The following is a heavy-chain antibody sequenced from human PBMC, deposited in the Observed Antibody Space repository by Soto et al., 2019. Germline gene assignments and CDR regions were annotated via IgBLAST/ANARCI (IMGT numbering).Heavy chain of an antibody. Sequence: ASVKVSYKASGYTFTSYCISWVRQAPGQGLEWMGWISAYNGNTNYAQKLQGRVTMTTDTSTSTAYMELRSLRSDDTAVYYCARDGGGYNYYNCFDPWGQGTLVTVSS. V-gene: IGHV1-18*01. J-gene: IGHJ5*02. CDR1: GYTFTSYC. CDR3: ARDGGGYNYYNCFDP. D-gene: IGHD5-12*01. CDR2: ISAYNGNT.